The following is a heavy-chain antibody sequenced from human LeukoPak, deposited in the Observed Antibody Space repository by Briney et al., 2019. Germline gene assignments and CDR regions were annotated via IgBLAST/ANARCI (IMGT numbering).Heavy chain of an antibody. CDR3: ARWYGSEYSSPEEDY. D-gene: IGHD6-6*01. Sequence: GESLKISCNGSGYSFTSYCNGWGRQMPGKGLEGMGMNYPGDSDTRYSPSFQGHVTISADKSISTADLEWSSLKASDTAMYDCARWYGSEYSSPEEDYWGQGTLVTVSS. V-gene: IGHV5-51*01. CDR2: NYPGDSDT. J-gene: IGHJ4*02. CDR1: GYSFTSYC.